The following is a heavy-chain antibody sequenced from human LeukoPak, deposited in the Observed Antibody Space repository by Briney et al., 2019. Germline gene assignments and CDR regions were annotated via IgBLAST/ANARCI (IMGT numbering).Heavy chain of an antibody. CDR1: GYTFTGKF. Sequence: ASVKVSCKASGYTFTGKFIHWVRQAPGRGLEWMGWIDPNSGGTDYAQKFQGRVTMTRDTSIATAYMDLSRLISDDTAVYYCARGGFTTMVRGVIITLDAFDIWGQGTMVTVSS. CDR3: ARGGFTTMVRGVIITLDAFDI. CDR2: IDPNSGGT. V-gene: IGHV1-2*02. D-gene: IGHD3-10*01. J-gene: IGHJ3*02.